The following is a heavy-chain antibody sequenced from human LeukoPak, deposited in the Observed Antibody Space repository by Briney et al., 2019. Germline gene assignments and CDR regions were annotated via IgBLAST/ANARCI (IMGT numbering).Heavy chain of an antibody. CDR1: GGSFSGYY. CDR3: SRSSSFDY. Sequence: SETLSLTCAVYGGSFSGYYWSWIRQPPGKGLEWIGEINHSGSTNYNPSLKCRVTISVDTSKNQFSLKLSSVTAADTAVYYCSRSSSFDYWGQGTLVTVSS. V-gene: IGHV4-34*01. CDR2: INHSGST. J-gene: IGHJ4*02.